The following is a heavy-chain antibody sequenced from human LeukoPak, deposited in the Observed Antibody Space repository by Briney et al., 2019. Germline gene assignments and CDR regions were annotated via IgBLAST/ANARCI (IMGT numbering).Heavy chain of an antibody. CDR3: ARNPAGIGDY. CDR1: GFTFTTYN. J-gene: IGHJ4*02. CDR2: ISSDSKII. V-gene: IGHV3-48*02. Sequence: GGSLRLSCVASGFTFTTYNMNWVRQAPGKGLEWVSFISSDSKIIYYADSVKGRFTVSRDNAKNSLYLQMNSLTDEDTAVYYCARNPAGIGDYWGQGTLVTVSS. D-gene: IGHD1-26*01.